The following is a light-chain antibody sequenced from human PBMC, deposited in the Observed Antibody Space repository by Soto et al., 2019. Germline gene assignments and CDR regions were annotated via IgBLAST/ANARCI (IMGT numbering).Light chain of an antibody. J-gene: IGLJ1*01. CDR3: SSHTGVTTYV. CDR1: SMDVGYDDF. CDR2: DVS. Sequence: QSVLTQPASVSGSPGQSITISCTGTSMDVGYDDFVSWYQQHPGKAPKLIICDVSHRPSGVSDRFSGSKSGNTASLTISGLQAEDEADYYCSSHTGVTTYVFGTGTKLTVL. V-gene: IGLV2-14*03.